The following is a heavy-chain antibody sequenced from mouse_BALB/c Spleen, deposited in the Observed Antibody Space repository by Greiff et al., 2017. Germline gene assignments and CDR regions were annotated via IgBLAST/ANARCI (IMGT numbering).Heavy chain of an antibody. J-gene: IGHJ4*01. CDR3: ARRGNYDYLYAMDY. CDR1: GFTFSSYA. D-gene: IGHD2-4*01. V-gene: IGHV5-9-4*01. CDR2: ISSGGSYT. Sequence: EVMLVESGGGLVKPGGSLKLSCAASGFTFSSYAMSWVRQSPEKRLEWVAEISSGGSYTYYPDTVTGRFTISRDNAKNTLYLEMSSLRSEDTAMYYCARRGNYDYLYAMDYWGQGTSVTVSS.